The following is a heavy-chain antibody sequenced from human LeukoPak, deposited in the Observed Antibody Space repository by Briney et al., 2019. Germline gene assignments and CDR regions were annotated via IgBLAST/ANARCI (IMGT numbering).Heavy chain of an antibody. CDR3: ASLDSSGWYYFDQ. CDR1: GGSISGGSFY. D-gene: IGHD6-19*01. V-gene: IGHV4-61*02. CDR2: IYASGST. J-gene: IGHJ4*02. Sequence: SETLSLTCTVSGGSISGGSFYWTWIRQPAGKGLEWIGRIYASGSTNYNSSLKSRVTISVDTSKNQFSLRLSSVTAADTAVYYCASLDSSGWYYFDQWGQGILVTVSS.